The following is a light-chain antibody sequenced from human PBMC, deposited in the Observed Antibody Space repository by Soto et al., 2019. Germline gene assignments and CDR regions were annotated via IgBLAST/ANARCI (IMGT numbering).Light chain of an antibody. CDR2: EVN. CDR1: RSDIGDSNF. Sequence: ISCTGPRSDIGDSNFISWYQHSPGKAPRLLIYEVNNRPSGVSRRFSGSKAGNTASLTISGLLEDDEADYFCASFRSGTILVFGSGTKVTVL. J-gene: IGLJ1*01. V-gene: IGLV2-14*01. CDR3: ASFRSGTILV.